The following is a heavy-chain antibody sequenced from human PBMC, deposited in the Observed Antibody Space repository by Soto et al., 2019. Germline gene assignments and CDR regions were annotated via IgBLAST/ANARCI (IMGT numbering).Heavy chain of an antibody. D-gene: IGHD3-9*01. J-gene: IGHJ4*02. CDR1: GGSISSYY. CDR2: IYYSGST. Sequence: XGTLSLTCTVSGGSISSYYWSWIRQPPGKGLEWIGYIYYSGSTNYNPSLKSRVTISVDTSKNQFSLKLSSVTAADTAVYYCARGRHSDILTGYSFYYFDYWGQGTLVTVSS. CDR3: ARGRHSDILTGYSFYYFDY. V-gene: IGHV4-59*01.